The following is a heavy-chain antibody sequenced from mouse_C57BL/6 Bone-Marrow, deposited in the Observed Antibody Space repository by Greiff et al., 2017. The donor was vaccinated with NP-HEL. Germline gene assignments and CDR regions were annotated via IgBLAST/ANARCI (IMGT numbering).Heavy chain of an antibody. CDR2: IYPGNSDT. D-gene: IGHD2-4*01. V-gene: IGHV1-5*01. J-gene: IGHJ3*01. Sequence: EVQLQQSGTVLARPGASVKMSCKTSGYTFTSYWMHWVKQRPGQGLEWIGAIYPGNSDTSYNQKFKGKAKLTAVTSASTAYMELSSLTNEDSAVYYCTRYGLRRGVWFAYWGQGTLVTVSA. CDR1: GYTFTSYW. CDR3: TRYGLRRGVWFAY.